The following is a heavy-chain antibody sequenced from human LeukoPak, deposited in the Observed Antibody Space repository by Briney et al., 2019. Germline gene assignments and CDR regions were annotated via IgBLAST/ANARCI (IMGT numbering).Heavy chain of an antibody. CDR3: AAALYDSSGYHAFDI. CDR1: GFTFTNYV. CDR2: IRSDGTNE. V-gene: IGHV3-30*02. J-gene: IGHJ3*02. D-gene: IGHD3-22*01. Sequence: GGSLRLSCVASGFTFTNYVTHWVRQAPGKGLEWVAFIRSDGTNEYSTDYVQGRFTISRDNSQNTLYLQMNSLKVEDTAVYYCAAALYDSSGYHAFDIWGQGTMVTVSS.